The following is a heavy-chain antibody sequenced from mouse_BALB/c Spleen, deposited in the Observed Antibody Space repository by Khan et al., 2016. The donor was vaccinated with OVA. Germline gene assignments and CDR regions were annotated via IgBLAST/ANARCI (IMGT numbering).Heavy chain of an antibody. J-gene: IGHJ4*01. CDR1: GYTFTAYD. CDR3: ARGGLRGVAMDY. V-gene: IGHV1S56*01. Sequence: QVQLQQSGPELVKPGASVKISCKASGYTFTAYDINWVKQRPGQGLEWIGWIYPGDGSTQYNEDFKGKATLTADRSSNTAYMQLSSLTSETSAVYCCARGGLRGVAMDYWGQGTSVSVSS. D-gene: IGHD2-4*01. CDR2: IYPGDGST.